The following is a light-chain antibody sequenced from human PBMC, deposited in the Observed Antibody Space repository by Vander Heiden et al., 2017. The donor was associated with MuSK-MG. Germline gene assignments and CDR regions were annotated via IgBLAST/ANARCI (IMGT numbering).Light chain of an antibody. CDR1: QGIRND. CDR2: GAS. CDR3: LQYDNSPLT. V-gene: IGKV1-6*01. Sequence: AIQMTQSPSSLSASVGDRVTITCRASQGIRNDLGWYQQKPGKAPKLLIFGASTLQSGVPSRFSGSGSGTDFTLTISSLQPEDFATYYCLQYDNSPLTFGQGTKVEFK. J-gene: IGKJ1*01.